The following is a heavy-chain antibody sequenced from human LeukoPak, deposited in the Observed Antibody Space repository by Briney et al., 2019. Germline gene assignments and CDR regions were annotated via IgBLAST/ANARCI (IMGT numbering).Heavy chain of an antibody. Sequence: SETLSLTCTVSGGSINSYYWSWIRQPPGKGLEWIGYIHYSGSTSYNPSLKSRVTISVDTSKNQISLKLCSVTAADTAVYYCARQAVAPDYWGQGTLVTVSS. CDR2: IHYSGST. CDR3: ARQAVAPDY. CDR1: GGSINSYY. J-gene: IGHJ4*02. V-gene: IGHV4-59*01. D-gene: IGHD6-19*01.